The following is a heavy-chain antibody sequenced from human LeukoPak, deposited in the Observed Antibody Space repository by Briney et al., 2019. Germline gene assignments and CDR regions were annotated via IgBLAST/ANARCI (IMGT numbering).Heavy chain of an antibody. CDR1: GFTVSSNY. D-gene: IGHD6-13*01. CDR3: ARDYSSSWYAGYYYYGMDV. V-gene: IGHV3-53*01. CDR2: IYSGGST. Sequence: PGGSLRLSCSAAGFTVSSNYMSWVRQAPGKGLEWVSVIYSGGSTYYAYSVKGRFTISRDNSKNTLYLQMNSLRAEDTAVYYCARDYSSSWYAGYYYYGMDVWGQGTTVTVSS. J-gene: IGHJ6*02.